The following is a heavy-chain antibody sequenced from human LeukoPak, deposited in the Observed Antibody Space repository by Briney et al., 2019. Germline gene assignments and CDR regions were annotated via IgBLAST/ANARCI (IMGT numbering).Heavy chain of an antibody. D-gene: IGHD5-18*01. CDR2: IYYSGST. CDR3: ARHYSKYYYYGVDV. CDR1: GGSISSYY. V-gene: IGHV4-59*01. J-gene: IGHJ6*02. Sequence: SETLSLTCTVSGGSISSYYWSWIRQPPGKGLEWIGYIYYSGSTDYNPSLKSRLTISVDTSKNQFSLKPNSVTAADTAVYYCARHYSKYYYYGVDVWGQGTTVTVSS.